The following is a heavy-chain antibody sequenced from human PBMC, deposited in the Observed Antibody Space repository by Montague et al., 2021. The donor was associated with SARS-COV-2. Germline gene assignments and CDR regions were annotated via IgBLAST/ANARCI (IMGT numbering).Heavy chain of an antibody. Sequence: SLRLSCAASGFNFRTYAMHWVRQAPGKGLQWVALISYDGIRTYYADSVLGRFTISRDNSKDTLYMEMHSLKVDDTGVYYCTREPYSGPFDHWGQGTLVTVSS. J-gene: IGHJ4*02. D-gene: IGHD5-12*01. CDR1: GFNFRTYA. V-gene: IGHV3-30*03. CDR3: TREPYSGPFDH. CDR2: ISYDGIRT.